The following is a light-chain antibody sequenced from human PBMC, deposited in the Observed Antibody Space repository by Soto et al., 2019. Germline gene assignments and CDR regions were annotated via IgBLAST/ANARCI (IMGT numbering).Light chain of an antibody. V-gene: IGLV2-14*01. CDR2: EVS. CDR3: SSYTSSRTPYV. Sequence: QSVLTHPASVSGSPGQSITISFTGTSSDVGGYNYVSWYQQHPGKAPKLMIYEVSNRPSGVSNRFSGSKSGNTASLTISGLQAEDEADYYCSSYTSSRTPYVFGTGTKVTVL. CDR1: SSDVGGYNY. J-gene: IGLJ1*01.